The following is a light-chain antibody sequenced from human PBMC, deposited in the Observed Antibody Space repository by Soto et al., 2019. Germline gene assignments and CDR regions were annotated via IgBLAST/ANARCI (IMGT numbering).Light chain of an antibody. J-gene: IGLJ2*01. CDR2: EVT. CDR3: TSYSSSSPGL. CDR1: SSDVGAYNY. V-gene: IGLV2-14*01. Sequence: QSVLTQPASVSGSLGQSITISCTGTSSDVGAYNYVSWYQQHPDKAPKLLIFEVTNRPSGVSGRFSGSKSGITASLSISGLQPEDAADYYCTSYSSSSPGLFGGGTKLTVL.